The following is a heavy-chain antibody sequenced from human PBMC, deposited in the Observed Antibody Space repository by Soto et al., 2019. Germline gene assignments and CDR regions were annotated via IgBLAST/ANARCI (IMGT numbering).Heavy chain of an antibody. CDR3: ARLPMIVSATICYYGMDV. J-gene: IGHJ6*02. Sequence: GASVKVSCKASGGTFSSYAISWVRQAPGQGLEWMGGIIPIFGTANYAQKFQGRVTITADESTSTAYMELSSLRSEDTAVYYCARLPMIVSATICYYGMDVWGQGTTVTVSS. CDR1: GGTFSSYA. D-gene: IGHD3-22*01. CDR2: IIPIFGTA. V-gene: IGHV1-69*13.